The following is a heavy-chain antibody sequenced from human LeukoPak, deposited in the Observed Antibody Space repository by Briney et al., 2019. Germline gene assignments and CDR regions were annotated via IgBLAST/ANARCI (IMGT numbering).Heavy chain of an antibody. V-gene: IGHV1-18*01. Sequence: ASVKVSCKASGYTFTSYDINWVRQATGQGLEWMGWISAYNGNTNYAQKLQGRVTMTTDTSTSTAYMELRSLRSDDTAVYYCARDGALYDSSRYYFDYWGQGTLVTVSS. CDR1: GYTFTSYD. CDR3: ARDGALYDSSRYYFDY. J-gene: IGHJ4*02. CDR2: ISAYNGNT. D-gene: IGHD3-22*01.